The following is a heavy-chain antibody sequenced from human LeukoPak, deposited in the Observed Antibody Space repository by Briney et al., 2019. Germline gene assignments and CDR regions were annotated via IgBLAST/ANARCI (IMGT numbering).Heavy chain of an antibody. V-gene: IGHV1-18*01. J-gene: IGHJ4*02. CDR1: GYTFMSYG. D-gene: IGHD1-7*01. CDR3: ARGPYITGTVADH. Sequence: GASVKVSCKASGYTFMSYGINWVRQAPGQGLEWMGWISTYNGNTNYAQNLLARVTLTTDTSTSTAYMELRSLRSDDTAVYYCARGPYITGTVADHWGQGTLVTVSS. CDR2: ISTYNGNT.